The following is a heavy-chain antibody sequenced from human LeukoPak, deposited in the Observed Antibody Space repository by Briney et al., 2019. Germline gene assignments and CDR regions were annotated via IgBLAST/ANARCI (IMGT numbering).Heavy chain of an antibody. V-gene: IGHV3-30*18. D-gene: IGHD2-21*02. CDR1: GLTFSSYA. CDR2: IGYDGKNI. J-gene: IGHJ4*02. CDR3: AKDEGSRCGGDCPLDY. Sequence: GGSLRLSCAASGLTFSSYAMHWVRQAPGKGLEWVAVIGYDGKNIQYVDSVKGRFIISRDNSKKTLYLQVNSLRAEDTAVYYCAKDEGSRCGGDCPLDYWGQGTLVTVSS.